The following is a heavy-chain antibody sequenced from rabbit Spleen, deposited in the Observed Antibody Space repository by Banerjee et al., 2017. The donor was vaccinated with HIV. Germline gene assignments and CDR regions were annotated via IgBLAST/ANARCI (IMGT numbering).Heavy chain of an antibody. J-gene: IGHJ6*01. Sequence: QEQLEESGGGLVKPEGSLTLTCKASGFSLSDRDVMCWVRQAPGKGLEWIGVIAAGTGNTYYATWVNGRFTISIDNAQNTVNLQMNSLTAADTATYFCARDTYTYGYAGFSYAAYGMDLWGQGTLVTVS. CDR3: ARDTYTYGYAGFSYAAYGMDL. CDR2: IAAGTGNT. V-gene: IGHV1S45*01. CDR1: GFSLSDRDV. D-gene: IGHD6-1*01.